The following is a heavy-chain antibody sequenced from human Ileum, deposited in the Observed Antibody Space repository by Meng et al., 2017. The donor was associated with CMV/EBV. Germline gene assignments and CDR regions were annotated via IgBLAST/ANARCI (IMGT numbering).Heavy chain of an antibody. Sequence: GGSLRLSCAASTFTLNNYGMNWVRQAPGKGLEWVSGISSSDGRTYYADSVRGHFTISRDNSKNTLFPQINSLRAEDTAVYYCAKERVVPAAMGLYYDFWSGPYYFDYWGQGTLVTVSS. CDR3: AKERVVPAAMGLYYDFWSGPYYFDY. D-gene: IGHD3-3*01. V-gene: IGHV3-23*01. J-gene: IGHJ4*02. CDR2: ISSSDGRT. CDR1: TFTLNNYG.